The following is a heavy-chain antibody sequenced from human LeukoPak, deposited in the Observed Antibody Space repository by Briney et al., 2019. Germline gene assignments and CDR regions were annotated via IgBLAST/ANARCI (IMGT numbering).Heavy chain of an antibody. J-gene: IGHJ3*02. CDR1: GGSIRSY. Sequence: PSETLSLTCTVSGGSIRSYWSWIRQPAGKGLEWIGRIYGSGSTDYNPSLKSRVTMSIDTSKNQFSLNLISVTAADTAVYYCATGYGSGAFDIWGQGTMVTVSS. V-gene: IGHV4-4*07. D-gene: IGHD3-10*01. CDR3: ATGYGSGAFDI. CDR2: IYGSGST.